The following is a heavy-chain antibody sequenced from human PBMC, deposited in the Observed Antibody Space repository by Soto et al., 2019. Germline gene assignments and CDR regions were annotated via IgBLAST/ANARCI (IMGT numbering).Heavy chain of an antibody. CDR3: AKDRYSGTYPTDFDY. CDR2: ISYDGGNE. Sequence: GGSLRLSCAGSGFTFSSYGIHWVRQAPGNGLEWVALISYDGGNEKYTESVKDRFTISRDDSHNVAYLQMSSLRTEDTAMYYCAKDRYSGTYPTDFDYWGQGSLVTVSS. CDR1: GFTFSSYG. V-gene: IGHV3-30*18. D-gene: IGHD1-26*01. J-gene: IGHJ4*02.